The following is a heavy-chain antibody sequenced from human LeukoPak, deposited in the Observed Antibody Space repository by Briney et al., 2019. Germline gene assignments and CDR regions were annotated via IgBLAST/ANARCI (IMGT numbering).Heavy chain of an antibody. CDR1: GGSIRSSYYY. Sequence: SETLSLTCTVSGGSIRSSYYYWGWIRQPPGKGLEWIGSIYDSGSTYYNPSLKSRVTISVDTSKNQFSLKLSSVTAADTAVYYCARETVADSSSWQSADYWGQGALVTVSS. D-gene: IGHD6-13*01. CDR3: ARETVADSSSWQSADY. CDR2: IYDSGST. V-gene: IGHV4-39*07. J-gene: IGHJ4*02.